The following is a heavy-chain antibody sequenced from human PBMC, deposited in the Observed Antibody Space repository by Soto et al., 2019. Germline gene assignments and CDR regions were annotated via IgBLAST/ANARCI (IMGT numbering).Heavy chain of an antibody. Sequence: QVQLVQSGTEVKKPGSSVKVSCKASGGTVSNSGISWVRQAPGQGLEWMGGIIPIFGAAHYAQRFQGRVTMTADESTNTAYMELSSLRSEDTAVYYCASGDSSDYYFDAFDIWGQGTIVTVSS. CDR2: IIPIFGAA. J-gene: IGHJ3*02. D-gene: IGHD3-22*01. CDR3: ASGDSSDYYFDAFDI. CDR1: GGTVSNSG. V-gene: IGHV1-69*12.